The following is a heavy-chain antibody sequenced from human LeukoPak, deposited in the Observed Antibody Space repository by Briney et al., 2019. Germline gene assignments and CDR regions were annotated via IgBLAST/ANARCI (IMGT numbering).Heavy chain of an antibody. Sequence: SETLSLTCTVSGGSISNSGYYWGWIRQPPGKGLEWIGSIYYTGNTYYNPSLNSRVTISVDTSKNQFSLKLSSVTVADTAVYYCARLSSEYYDVLTGSGFDPWGQGTLVTVSS. CDR1: GGSISNSGYY. CDR2: IYYTGNT. CDR3: ARLSSEYYDVLTGSGFDP. V-gene: IGHV4-39*07. J-gene: IGHJ5*02. D-gene: IGHD3-9*01.